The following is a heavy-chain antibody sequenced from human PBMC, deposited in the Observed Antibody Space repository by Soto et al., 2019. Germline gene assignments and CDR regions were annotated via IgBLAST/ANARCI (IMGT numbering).Heavy chain of an antibody. J-gene: IGHJ6*02. V-gene: IGHV6-1*01. CDR1: GDSVSSNSAA. D-gene: IGHD3-3*01. Sequence: PSQTLSLTCAISGDSVSSNSAAWNWIRQSPSRGLEWLGRTYYRSKWYNDYAVSVKSRITINPGTSKNQFSLQLNSVTPEDTAVYYCARERYDFWSGYYLPYGMDVWGQGTTVTVSS. CDR2: TYYRSKWYN. CDR3: ARERYDFWSGYYLPYGMDV.